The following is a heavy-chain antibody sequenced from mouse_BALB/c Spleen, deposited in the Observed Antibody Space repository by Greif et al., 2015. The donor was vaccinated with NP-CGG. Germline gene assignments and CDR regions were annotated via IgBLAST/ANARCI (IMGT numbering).Heavy chain of an antibody. J-gene: IGHJ4*01. CDR3: TVIYYGNYPLYYYAMDY. D-gene: IGHD2-1*01. V-gene: IGHV1S22*01. CDR2: IYPGSGST. Sequence: LKESGSELVRPGASVKLSCKASGYTFTSYWMQWVKQRPGQGLEWIGNIYPGSGSTNYDEKFKSKATLTVDTSSSTAYMQLSSLTSEDSAVYYCTVIYYGNYPLYYYAMDYWGQGTSVTVSS. CDR1: GYTFTSYW.